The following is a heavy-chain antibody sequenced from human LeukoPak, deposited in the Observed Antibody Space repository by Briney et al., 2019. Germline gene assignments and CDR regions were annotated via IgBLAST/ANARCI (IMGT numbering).Heavy chain of an antibody. CDR3: AKDPFDYYDSSGYYFDY. CDR1: GFTSIAYA. Sequence: GGSLRLSCVGSGFTSIAYALTWARQAPGKGLEWVSGISGGGVTTYYADSVKGRFTISRDNSKNTLYLQMNSLRAEDTAVYYCAKDPFDYYDSSGYYFDYWGQGTLVTVSS. J-gene: IGHJ4*02. V-gene: IGHV3-23*01. D-gene: IGHD3-22*01. CDR2: ISGGGVTT.